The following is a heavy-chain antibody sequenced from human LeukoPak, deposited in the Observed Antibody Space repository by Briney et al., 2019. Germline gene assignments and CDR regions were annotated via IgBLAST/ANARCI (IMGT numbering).Heavy chain of an antibody. Sequence: GGSLRLSCAASGFTFSSYAMSWVRQAPGKGLEWVSAIGGSGGSTYYADSVKGRFTISRDNSKNTLYLQMNSLRAEDMAVYYCAKALSDSSGWYGEWKGWFDPWGQGTPVTVSS. D-gene: IGHD6-19*01. CDR2: IGGSGGST. J-gene: IGHJ5*02. CDR1: GFTFSSYA. CDR3: AKALSDSSGWYGEWKGWFDP. V-gene: IGHV3-23*01.